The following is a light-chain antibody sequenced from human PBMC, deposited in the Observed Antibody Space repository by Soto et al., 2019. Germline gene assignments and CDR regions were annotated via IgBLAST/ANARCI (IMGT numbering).Light chain of an antibody. CDR3: SSYAGSSNV. J-gene: IGLJ1*01. CDR1: SSDVGGYNY. V-gene: IGLV2-11*01. Sequence: QSVLTQPRSVSGSPGQSVTISCTGTSSDVGGYNYVSWYQQHPGKAPKLMIYDVSKRPSGVPDRFSGSKSGNTASLTISGLQAEDEAAYYCSSYAGSSNVFGTGTKVTVL. CDR2: DVS.